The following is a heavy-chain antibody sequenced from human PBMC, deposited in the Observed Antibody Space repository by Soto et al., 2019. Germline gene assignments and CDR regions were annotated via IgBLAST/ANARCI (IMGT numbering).Heavy chain of an antibody. D-gene: IGHD6-19*01. CDR2: ISSSGSKI. Sequence: PGGSLRLSCAASGFTFSSYWMSWVRQAPGKGLEWVSNISSSGSKIYYADSVKGRFTISRDNAKNSLYLQMNSLRAEDTAVYYCASYSSGWFYYFDYWGQGTLVTVSS. CDR1: GFTFSSYW. CDR3: ASYSSGWFYYFDY. V-gene: IGHV3-48*04. J-gene: IGHJ4*02.